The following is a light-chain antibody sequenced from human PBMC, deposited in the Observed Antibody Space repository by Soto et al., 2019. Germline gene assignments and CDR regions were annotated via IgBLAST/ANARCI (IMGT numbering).Light chain of an antibody. CDR1: QSVSSN. V-gene: IGKV3-20*01. CDR3: QQYGTSPIN. J-gene: IGKJ5*01. Sequence: EIVMTQSPATLSVSPGERATLSCRASQSVSSNLAWYQHKPGQAPRLLIFGASSRSSGIPYRFSGSGSGTDFTLTVSRLEPEDFAVYYCQQYGTSPINFGQGTRLEIK. CDR2: GAS.